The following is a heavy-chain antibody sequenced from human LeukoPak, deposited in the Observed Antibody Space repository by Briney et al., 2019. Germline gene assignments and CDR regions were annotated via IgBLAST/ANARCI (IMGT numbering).Heavy chain of an antibody. V-gene: IGHV4-4*07. J-gene: IGHJ4*02. CDR2: IYTSGST. CDR3: AREAVGIAAAGNEGEFDY. Sequence: PSETLSLTCTVSGGSISSYYWSWIRQPAGKGLEWIGRIYTSGSTNYNPSLKSRVTMSVDTSKNQFSLKLSSVTAADTAVYYCAREAVGIAAAGNEGEFDYWGQGTLVTVSS. CDR1: GGSISSYY. D-gene: IGHD6-13*01.